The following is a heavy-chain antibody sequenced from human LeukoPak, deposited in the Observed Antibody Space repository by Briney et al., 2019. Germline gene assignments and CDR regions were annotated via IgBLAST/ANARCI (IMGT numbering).Heavy chain of an antibody. J-gene: IGHJ6*02. D-gene: IGHD3-22*01. V-gene: IGHV3-23*01. CDR2: ISGSGGST. Sequence: GGSLRLSCAASGFTFSSYAMSWVRQGPGKGLEWVSAISGSGGSTYYADSVKGRFTISRDNSKNTLYLQMNSLRAEDTAVYYCAKGWAYDSSGYRGYYYGMDVWGQGTTVTVSS. CDR1: GFTFSSYA. CDR3: AKGWAYDSSGYRGYYYGMDV.